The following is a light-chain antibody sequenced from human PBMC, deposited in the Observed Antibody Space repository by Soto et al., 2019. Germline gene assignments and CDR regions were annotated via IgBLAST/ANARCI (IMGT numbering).Light chain of an antibody. J-gene: IGLJ2*01. V-gene: IGLV2-8*01. CDR3: SSYAGSNNVV. CDR2: EVS. CDR1: SSDVGGYNY. Sequence: QSVLTQPPSASGSPGQSVTISCTGTSSDVGGYNYVSWYQQNPGKAPKFMIYEVSKRPSGVPDRFSGSKSGNTASLTVSWLQAEDEADYYCSSYAGSNNVVFGGGTKLTVL.